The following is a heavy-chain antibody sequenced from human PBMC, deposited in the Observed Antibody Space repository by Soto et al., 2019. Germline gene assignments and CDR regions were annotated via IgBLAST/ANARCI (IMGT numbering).Heavy chain of an antibody. CDR2: INHSGST. J-gene: IGHJ5*02. CDR1: GGSFSGYY. Sequence: SETLSLTCAVYGGSFSGYYWSWIRQPPGKGLEWIGEINHSGSTNYNPSLKSRVTISVDTSKNQFSLKLSSVTAADTAVYYCARGDVVKGWFDPWGQGTLVTVPS. CDR3: ARGDVVKGWFDP. V-gene: IGHV4-34*01. D-gene: IGHD3-22*01.